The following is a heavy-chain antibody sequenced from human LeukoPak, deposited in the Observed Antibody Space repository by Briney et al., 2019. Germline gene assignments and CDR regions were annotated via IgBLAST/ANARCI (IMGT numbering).Heavy chain of an antibody. CDR3: AKDADDYVSYFDY. CDR2: ITASGPTT. D-gene: IGHD4-17*01. CDR1: GGSISSGDYY. J-gene: IGHJ4*02. V-gene: IGHV3-23*01. Sequence: LSLTCTVSGGSISSGDYYWSWIRQPPGKGLEWVSGITASGPTTYYADSVKGRFTFSRDNSKNTLYLQMNGLRAEDTAVYYCAKDADDYVSYFDYWGQGTLVTVSS.